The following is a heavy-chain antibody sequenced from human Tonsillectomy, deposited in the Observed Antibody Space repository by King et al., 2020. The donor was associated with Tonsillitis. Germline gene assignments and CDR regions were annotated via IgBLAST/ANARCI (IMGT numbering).Heavy chain of an antibody. Sequence: QLVQSGAEVKKPGSSVKVSCKASGGTFSSYAISWVRQAPGQGLEWMGGIIPIFGTANYAQKFQGRVTITADESTSTAYMELSSLRSEDTAVYYCATPGFGAVAGFPYYFDYWGQGTLVTVSS. CDR1: GGTFSSYA. J-gene: IGHJ4*02. D-gene: IGHD6-19*01. V-gene: IGHV1-69*01. CDR2: IIPIFGTA. CDR3: ATPGFGAVAGFPYYFDY.